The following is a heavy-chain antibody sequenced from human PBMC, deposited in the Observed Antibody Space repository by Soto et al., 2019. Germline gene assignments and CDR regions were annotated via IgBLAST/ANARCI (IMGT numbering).Heavy chain of an antibody. CDR3: ASTNSRSYYMDV. V-gene: IGHV3-21*01. CDR1: GFTFSSYS. J-gene: IGHJ6*03. Sequence: EVQLVESGGGLVKPGGSLRLSCAASGFTFSSYSMNWVRQAPGKGLEWVSSISSSSSYIYYADSVKGRFTISRDNAKKSLYLQMNSLRAEDTAVYYCASTNSRSYYMDVWGKGTTVTVSS. CDR2: ISSSSSYI. D-gene: IGHD6-13*01.